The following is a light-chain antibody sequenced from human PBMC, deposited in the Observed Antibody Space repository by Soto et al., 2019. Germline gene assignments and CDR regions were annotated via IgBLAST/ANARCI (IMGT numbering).Light chain of an antibody. CDR3: QQYNSYSIT. Sequence: DIQMTQSPSTLSASVGDRVTITCRASQSISSWLAWYQQKPGKAPKLLIYKASSLESGVPSRFSGSGSETEFTLTISSLQPDDFATYYCQQYNSYSITFGQGTRLEMK. J-gene: IGKJ5*01. CDR2: KAS. V-gene: IGKV1-5*03. CDR1: QSISSW.